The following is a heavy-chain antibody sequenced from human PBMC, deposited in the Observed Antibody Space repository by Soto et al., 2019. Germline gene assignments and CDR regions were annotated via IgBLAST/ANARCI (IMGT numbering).Heavy chain of an antibody. D-gene: IGHD3-3*02. CDR3: ACIFYGGLRYGFYYYGMDV. V-gene: IGHV4-59*08. Sequence: SKTLSLTCTVSGGSISSYDWSWIRQPPGKGLEWIGYIYYSGSTNYNPSPKSRVTISVDTSKNQFSLKLSSVHAVDTAVYYRACIFYGGLRYGFYYYGMDVWCQGITVNVS. CDR1: GGSISSYD. CDR2: IYYSGST. J-gene: IGHJ6*02.